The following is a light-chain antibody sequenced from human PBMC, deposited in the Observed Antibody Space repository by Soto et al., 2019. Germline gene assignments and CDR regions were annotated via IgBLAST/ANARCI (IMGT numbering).Light chain of an antibody. J-gene: IGKJ5*01. V-gene: IGKV3-11*01. CDR2: DAS. CDR1: QSVSSY. CDR3: HQRSNGPPIT. Sequence: EIVLTQSPATLSLSPGERATLSCRASQSVSSYLAWYQQKPGQAPRLLIYDASNRATGIPARFSGSGSWTDFTLTISSLEPEDFAVYYCHQRSNGPPITFGQGTRLEIK.